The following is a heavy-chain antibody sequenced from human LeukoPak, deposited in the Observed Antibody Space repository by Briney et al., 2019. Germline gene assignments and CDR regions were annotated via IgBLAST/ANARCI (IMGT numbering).Heavy chain of an antibody. V-gene: IGHV2-5*02. CDR1: GFSLSTSGVG. Sequence: SGPTLVKPTQTLTLTCTFSGFSLSTSGVGVGWIRQPPGKALEWLALIYWDGDKCYSPSLKSRLTITKDTSKNQVVLTMRNMYPAHTAPYYCAHNTVAAINRFDACSQGTLVTVSS. CDR2: IYWDGDK. D-gene: IGHD5-24*01. J-gene: IGHJ5*02. CDR3: AHNTVAAINRFDA.